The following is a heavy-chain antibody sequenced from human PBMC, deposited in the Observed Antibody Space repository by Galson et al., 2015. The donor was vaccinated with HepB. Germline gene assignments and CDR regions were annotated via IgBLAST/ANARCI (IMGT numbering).Heavy chain of an antibody. CDR2: IYSGGST. J-gene: IGHJ4*02. D-gene: IGHD5-18*01. Sequence: SLRLSCAASGFTVSSNYMSWVRQAPGKGLEWVSVIYSGGSTYYADSVKGRFTISRDNSKNTLYLQMNSLRAEDTAVYYCARDGSGYSYGYFDYWGQGTLVTVSS. CDR1: GFTVSSNY. CDR3: ARDGSGYSYGYFDY. V-gene: IGHV3-66*01.